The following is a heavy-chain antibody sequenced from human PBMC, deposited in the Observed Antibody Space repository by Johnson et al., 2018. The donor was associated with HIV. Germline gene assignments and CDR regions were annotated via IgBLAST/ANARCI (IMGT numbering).Heavy chain of an antibody. CDR3: ARDRWSTIMGAFDI. CDR1: GFTFDDYG. CDR2: ISYDGSNK. D-gene: IGHD5/OR15-5a*01. V-gene: IGHV3-30*03. J-gene: IGHJ3*02. Sequence: QVQLVESGGGVVRPGGSLRLSCAASGFTFDDYGMSWVRQAPGKGLEWVAVISYDGSNKYYADSVKGRFTISRDNAKNSLYLQMNSLRAEDTAVYYCARDRWSTIMGAFDIWGLGTLVTVSS.